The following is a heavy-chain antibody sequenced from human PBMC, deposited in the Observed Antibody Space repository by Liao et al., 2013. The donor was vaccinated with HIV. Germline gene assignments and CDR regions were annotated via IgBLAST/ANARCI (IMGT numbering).Heavy chain of an antibody. J-gene: IGHJ5*02. D-gene: IGHD3-3*01. CDR2: IYTSGST. CDR3: ARVDQYYDYWRGYENWFDP. Sequence: QVQLQESGPGLVKPSQTLSLTCTVSGGSISSGSYYWSWIRQPAGKGLEWIGRIYTSGSTMYNPSLKSRVTISVDTSKNQFSLKLSSVTAADTAVYYCARVDQYYDYWRGYENWFDPWGQGTLVTVSS. V-gene: IGHV4-61*02. CDR1: GGSISSGSYY.